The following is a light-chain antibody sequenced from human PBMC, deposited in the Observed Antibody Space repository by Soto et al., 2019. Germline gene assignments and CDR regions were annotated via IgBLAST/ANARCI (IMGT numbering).Light chain of an antibody. CDR3: SSFGGSNNV. J-gene: IGLJ1*01. CDR1: SGDVGGYDY. V-gene: IGLV2-8*01. CDR2: DVT. Sequence: QSVLTQPPSASGSPGQSVTISCTGTSGDVGGYDYVSWYQQHPGKAPKLMIYDVTKRPSGVPDRFSGSKSGNTASLTVSGLQDEDEADYYCSSFGGSNNVFGTGTKVTVL.